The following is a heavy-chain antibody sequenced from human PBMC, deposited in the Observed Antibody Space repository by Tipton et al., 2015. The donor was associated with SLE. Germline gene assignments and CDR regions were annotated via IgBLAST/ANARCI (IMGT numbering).Heavy chain of an antibody. CDR1: GGSISSYY. Sequence: TLSLTCTVSGGSISSYYWSWIRQPPGKGLEWIGYIYYSGSTNYNPSLKSRIPISVDTSKNQFSLKLSSVTAADPAVYYCARGRHYGDYNWYFDLWGRGTLVTVSS. CDR3: ARGRHYGDYNWYFDL. D-gene: IGHD4-17*01. J-gene: IGHJ2*01. CDR2: IYYSGST. V-gene: IGHV4-59*01.